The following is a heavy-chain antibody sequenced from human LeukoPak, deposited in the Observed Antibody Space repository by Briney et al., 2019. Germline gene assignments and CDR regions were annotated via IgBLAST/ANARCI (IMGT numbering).Heavy chain of an antibody. V-gene: IGHV1-18*01. Sequence: ASVKVSCKASGYTFTSYGISWVRQAPGQGLEWMGWISAYNGNTNYAQKLQGRVTMTTDTSTSTAYKELRSLRSDDTAVYYCAVWFGEFYYYGMDVWGQGTTVTVSS. CDR2: ISAYNGNT. CDR3: AVWFGEFYYYGMDV. J-gene: IGHJ6*02. D-gene: IGHD3-10*01. CDR1: GYTFTSYG.